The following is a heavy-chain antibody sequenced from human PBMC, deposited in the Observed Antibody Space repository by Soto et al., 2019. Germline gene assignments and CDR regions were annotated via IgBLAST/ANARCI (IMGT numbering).Heavy chain of an antibody. Sequence: ASVKVSCKASGYTFNTYSLHWVRQAPGQRLEWMGWINGGSGKTQYSQNFQDRVTITRDTSASIVYMDLTSLRSEDTAFYYCAREVIASGYDYWGQGTLVTVSS. D-gene: IGHD2-21*01. CDR3: AREVIASGYDY. J-gene: IGHJ4*02. V-gene: IGHV1-3*01. CDR1: GYTFNTYS. CDR2: INGGSGKT.